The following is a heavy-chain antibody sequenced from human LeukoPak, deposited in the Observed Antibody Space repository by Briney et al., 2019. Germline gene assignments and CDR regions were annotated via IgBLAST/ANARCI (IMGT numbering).Heavy chain of an antibody. CDR1: GGSISSYY. Sequence: SETLSLTCTVSGGSISSYYWSWIRQPAGKGLEWIGRIYTSGSANYNPSLKSRVTMSVDTSKNQFSLKLSSVTAADTAVYYCATQIYDSSGYYYDYWGQGTLVTVSS. D-gene: IGHD3-22*01. CDR2: IYTSGSA. J-gene: IGHJ4*02. V-gene: IGHV4-4*07. CDR3: ATQIYDSSGYYYDY.